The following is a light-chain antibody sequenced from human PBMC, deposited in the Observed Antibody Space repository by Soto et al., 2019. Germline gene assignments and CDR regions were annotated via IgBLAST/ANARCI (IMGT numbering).Light chain of an antibody. CDR3: MRDLQTPPS. V-gene: IGKV2-28*01. CDR2: LGS. J-gene: IGKJ5*01. Sequence: DIVMTQSPLSLPVTPGEPASISCRSSQSLLHSNGYNYLDWYLQKPGQSPQLLVYLGSNRASGGLDRFSGSGSGTDFTLKISRVEAEDVGVYYCMRDLQTPPSFGQGTRREIK. CDR1: QSLLHSNGYNY.